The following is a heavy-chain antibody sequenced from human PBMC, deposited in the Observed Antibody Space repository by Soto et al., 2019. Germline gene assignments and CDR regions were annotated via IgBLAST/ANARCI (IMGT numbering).Heavy chain of an antibody. Sequence: EVQLLESGGGLVQPGGSLRLSCEVSGLTFSSNSMSWVRQAPGKGLEWISTFTASGATSYADSVKGRFTISRDNSKNTLLLQMNSLRAEDTAIYYCAKLTDSWGQGTLVTVSS. D-gene: IGHD3-9*01. CDR3: AKLTDS. V-gene: IGHV3-23*01. J-gene: IGHJ4*02. CDR1: GLTFSSNS. CDR2: FTASGAT.